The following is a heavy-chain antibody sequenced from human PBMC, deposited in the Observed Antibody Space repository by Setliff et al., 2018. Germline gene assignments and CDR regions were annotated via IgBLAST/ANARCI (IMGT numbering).Heavy chain of an antibody. V-gene: IGHV3-7*03. CDR2: LKEDGSVK. J-gene: IGHJ4*02. D-gene: IGHD6-19*01. Sequence: GGSLRLSCAASGFTFSTYWMSWVRQVPGKGLEWVANLKEDGSVKYYVDSVKGRFTISRDNAKKSLYLQMNSMRADDTAVYYCASDPGWKQFDYWGQGTLVTVSS. CDR3: ASDPGWKQFDY. CDR1: GFTFSTYW.